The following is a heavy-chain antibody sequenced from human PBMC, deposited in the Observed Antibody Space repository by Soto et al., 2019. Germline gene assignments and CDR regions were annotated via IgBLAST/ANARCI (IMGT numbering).Heavy chain of an antibody. Sequence: LSLTGTVSGGSISSGSYHWSWIRQHPGKGLEWIGNIYYSGSSYYNPSLKSRATISIDTSKDQFSLRLGSVTAADTAVYYCARVEGSSYYFRHDCWGRGTLVTVSS. V-gene: IGHV4-31*03. CDR1: GGSISSGSYH. D-gene: IGHD1-26*01. J-gene: IGHJ4*02. CDR3: ARVEGSSYYFRHDC. CDR2: IYYSGSS.